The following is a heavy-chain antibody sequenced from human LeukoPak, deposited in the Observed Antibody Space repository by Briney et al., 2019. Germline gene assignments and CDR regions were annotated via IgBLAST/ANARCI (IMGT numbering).Heavy chain of an antibody. Sequence: SQTLSLTCAISGDXVSSNSVAWSWVRQSPSRGLEWLGRTYYRSQWYSDYAPSVRSRITINADTSKNQFSLHLDSVTPEDTAVYYCARDSRVSNSLPFDCWGQGTLVTVSS. CDR3: ARDSRVSNSLPFDC. J-gene: IGHJ4*02. CDR2: TYYRSQWYS. V-gene: IGHV6-1*01. D-gene: IGHD4-11*01. CDR1: GDXVSSNSVA.